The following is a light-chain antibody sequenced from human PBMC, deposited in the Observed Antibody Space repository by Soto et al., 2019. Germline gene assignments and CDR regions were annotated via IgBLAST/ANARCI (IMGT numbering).Light chain of an antibody. V-gene: IGKV3D-15*01. CDR2: GAS. CDR1: QSVSNT. Sequence: IVMTQSPATLPVSPGERVTLSCRASQSVSNTLAWYQQKPGQAPRRLIYGASTRATGIPARFSGSGSGTEFTLTISSLQSEDFAVYYCQHYYNWPLTFGGGTKVEI. CDR3: QHYYNWPLT. J-gene: IGKJ4*01.